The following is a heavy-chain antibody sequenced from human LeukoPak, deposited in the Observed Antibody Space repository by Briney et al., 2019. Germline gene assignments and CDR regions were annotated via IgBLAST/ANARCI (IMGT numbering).Heavy chain of an antibody. V-gene: IGHV3-23*01. Sequence: GGSLRLSCAASGFTFSNFAMSWVRQAPGKGLEWVSIISYTGSSTFYADSVKGRFTISRDNSKNTLFLQMNGLRAEDTAVYFCAKEEERFASWGYFDSWGQGTLVTVSS. D-gene: IGHD3-16*01. CDR2: ISYTGSST. CDR3: AKEEERFASWGYFDS. CDR1: GFTFSNFA. J-gene: IGHJ4*02.